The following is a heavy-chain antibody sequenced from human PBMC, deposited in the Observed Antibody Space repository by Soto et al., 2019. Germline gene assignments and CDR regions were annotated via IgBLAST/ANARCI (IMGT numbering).Heavy chain of an antibody. J-gene: IGHJ4*02. D-gene: IGHD5-18*01. CDR2: IKQDGSEK. CDR3: ARPLYSYGLRLPFGY. CDR1: GFTFSSYW. V-gene: IGHV3-7*05. Sequence: EVQLVESGGGLVQPGGSLRLSCAASGFTFSSYWMSWVRQAPGKGLEWVANIKQDGSEKYYVDSVKGRFTISRDNAKNSLYLQMNSLRAEDTAVYYCARPLYSYGLRLPFGYWGQGTLVTVSS.